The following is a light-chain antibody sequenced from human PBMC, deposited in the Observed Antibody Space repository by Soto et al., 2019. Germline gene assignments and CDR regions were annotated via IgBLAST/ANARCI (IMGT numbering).Light chain of an antibody. CDR2: GAY. J-gene: IGKJ5*01. V-gene: IGKV3-20*01. CDR1: QSVAGSY. Sequence: EKVMTQSLASLSLSSVARASLSCRSSQSVAGSYLAWAQKKPGQAPSLLIYGAYSRATGFPATFSGSGSGTDFTLTISGLEPEDSALYYCQQHGSSSELTCGHGPRLAIK. CDR3: QQHGSSSELT.